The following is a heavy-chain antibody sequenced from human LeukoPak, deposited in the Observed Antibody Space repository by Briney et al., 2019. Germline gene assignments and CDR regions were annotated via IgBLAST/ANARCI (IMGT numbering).Heavy chain of an antibody. CDR1: GGSISSSNW. Sequence: SETLSLTCAVSGGSISSSNWWSWVRQPPGKGLEWIGEIYHSGSTNYNPSLKSRVTISVDKSKNQFSLKLSSVTAADTAVYYCARGDYYDSSGYAYAFDIWGQGTMVTASS. J-gene: IGHJ3*02. CDR2: IYHSGST. CDR3: ARGDYYDSSGYAYAFDI. D-gene: IGHD3-22*01. V-gene: IGHV4-4*02.